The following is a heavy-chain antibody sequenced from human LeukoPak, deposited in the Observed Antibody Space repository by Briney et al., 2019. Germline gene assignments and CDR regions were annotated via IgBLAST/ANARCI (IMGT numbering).Heavy chain of an antibody. CDR1: GFTFDDYA. CDR3: AKGLGSSTSCYTCAFDI. V-gene: IGHV3-9*01. J-gene: IGHJ3*02. CDR2: ISWNSGSI. Sequence: GGSLRLSCAASGFTFDDYAMHWVRQAPGKGLEWVSGISWNSGSIGYADFVKGRFTISRDNAKNSLYLQMNSLRAEDTALYYCAKGLGSSTSCYTCAFDIWGQGTMVTVSS. D-gene: IGHD2-2*02.